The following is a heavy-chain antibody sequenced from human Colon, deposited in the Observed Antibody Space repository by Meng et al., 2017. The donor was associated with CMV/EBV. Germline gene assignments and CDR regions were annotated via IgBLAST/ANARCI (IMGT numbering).Heavy chain of an antibody. V-gene: IGHV1-2*02. CDR1: GYTFTGYF. J-gene: IGHJ4*02. Sequence: VPLVRSGADVKMPGASGKVSCKASGYTFTGYFMYWVRQAPGQGVEWLGVINPIHGGTNYAQKFQGRVTMTRDTSMNTAYMELSRLRSDDTAVYYCASLPGGDFDYWGQGTLVTVSS. CDR2: INPIHGGT. CDR3: ASLPGGDFDY. D-gene: IGHD1-14*01.